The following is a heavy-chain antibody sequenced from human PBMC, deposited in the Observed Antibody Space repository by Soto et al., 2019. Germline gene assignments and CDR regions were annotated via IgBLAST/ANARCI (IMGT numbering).Heavy chain of an antibody. J-gene: IGHJ3*02. CDR1: GYTSSAYT. V-gene: IGHV1-3*01. CDR3: ARDTETLGPRANDALDI. Sequence: ASVKVSCKATGYTSSAYTMNWVRQAPGQSLEWMGWINAGSGNTKYSQNFQGRVSITRDTSASTVYMELTGLTSEDTAVYYCARDTETLGPRANDALDIWGQGTMVTVSS. CDR2: INAGSGNT. D-gene: IGHD3-3*02.